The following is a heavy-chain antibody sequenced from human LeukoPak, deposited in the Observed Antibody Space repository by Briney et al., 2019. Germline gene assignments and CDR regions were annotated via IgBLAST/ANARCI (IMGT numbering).Heavy chain of an antibody. CDR2: IYYSGST. D-gene: IGHD2-2*02. CDR1: GGSIRSYY. V-gene: IGHV4-59*01. CDR3: ARSPSRGIVVVPAAIVAFDI. J-gene: IGHJ3*02. Sequence: SETLSLTCTVSGGSIRSYYWSWIRQPPGKGLEWIGYIYYSGSTNYNPSLKSRVTISVDTSKNQFSLKLSSVTAADTAVYYCARSPSRGIVVVPAAIVAFDIWGQGTMVTVSS.